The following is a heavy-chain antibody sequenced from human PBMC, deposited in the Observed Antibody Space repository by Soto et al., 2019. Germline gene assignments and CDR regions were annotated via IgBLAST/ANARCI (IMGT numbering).Heavy chain of an antibody. Sequence: QVQLVQSGAEVKKPGSSVKVSCKASGGTFSSYAISWVRQAPGQGLEWMGGSIPIFGTANYAQKFQGRVTITADESTSTAYMELSSLRSEDTAVYYCARVGYCSSTSCYTSAFDIWGQGTMVTVSS. D-gene: IGHD2-2*02. J-gene: IGHJ3*02. CDR2: SIPIFGTA. V-gene: IGHV1-69*01. CDR3: ARVGYCSSTSCYTSAFDI. CDR1: GGTFSSYA.